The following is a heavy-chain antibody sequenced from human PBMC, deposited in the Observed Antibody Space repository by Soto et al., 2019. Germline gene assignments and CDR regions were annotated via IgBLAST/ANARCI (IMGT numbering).Heavy chain of an antibody. CDR3: ARDGRYYGSGSYPAS. J-gene: IGHJ5*02. Sequence: QVQLQESGPGLVKPSETLSLTCTVSGGSVSSGSYYWSWIRQPPGKGLEWIVYIYYSGSTNYNPTLKSRVTISVDTSKNQFSLKMSSVTAADTAVYYCARDGRYYGSGSYPASWGQGTLVTVSS. V-gene: IGHV4-61*01. CDR1: GGSVSSGSYY. CDR2: IYYSGST. D-gene: IGHD3-10*01.